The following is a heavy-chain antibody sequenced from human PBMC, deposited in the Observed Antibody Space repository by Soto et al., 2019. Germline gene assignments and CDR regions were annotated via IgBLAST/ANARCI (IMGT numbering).Heavy chain of an antibody. V-gene: IGHV1-18*01. Sequence: QAQLVQSGAEVKKPGASVKVSCKASGYTFTSYYISWVRQAPGQGLEWMGWISGYNGNTNYAQKRQGRVTMTTDSSTSTAYRGLRSLRSNDTAVNYCAREGPPSWNWGQGTLVTVSS. CDR2: ISGYNGNT. J-gene: IGHJ4*02. CDR3: AREGPPSWN. CDR1: GYTFTSYY. D-gene: IGHD2-2*01.